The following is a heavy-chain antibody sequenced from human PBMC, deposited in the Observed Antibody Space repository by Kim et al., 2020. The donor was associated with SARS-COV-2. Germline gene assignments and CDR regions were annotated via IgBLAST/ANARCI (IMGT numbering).Heavy chain of an antibody. CDR3: AKDYCGGRAACYFDY. V-gene: IGHV3-23*01. J-gene: IGHJ4*02. Sequence: GGSLRLSCAASGFTFMSYAMSWVRQAPGKGLEWVSTVSGSGGSTYYADSVQGRFTISRDNSKNTLYLQMNSLRAEDTAIYYCAKDYCGGRAACYFDYWGQGTLVTVSS. D-gene: IGHD2-21*01. CDR1: GFTFMSYA. CDR2: VSGSGGST.